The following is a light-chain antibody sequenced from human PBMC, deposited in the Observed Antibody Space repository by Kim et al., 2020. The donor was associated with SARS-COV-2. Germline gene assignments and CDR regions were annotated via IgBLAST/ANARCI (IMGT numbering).Light chain of an antibody. CDR3: QSYDSSLSGWV. CDR2: GNR. CDR1: SSNIGAGYD. J-gene: IGLJ3*02. V-gene: IGLV1-40*01. Sequence: QRITISCTGSSSNIGAGYDVHAYQQLPGTAPKLLIYGNRKRPSGVPDRFSGSKSGTSASLAITGLQAEDEADYYCQSYDSSLSGWVFGGGTQLTVL.